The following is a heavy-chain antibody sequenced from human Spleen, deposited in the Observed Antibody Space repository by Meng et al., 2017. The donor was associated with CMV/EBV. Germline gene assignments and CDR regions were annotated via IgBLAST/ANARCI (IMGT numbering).Heavy chain of an antibody. CDR2: INSDGSNL. Sequence: GESLKISCVASGFTFSGDWMHWVRQVPGKGPMLVARINSDGSNLGYADPVKGRFTISIDNANNTLFLLMNSLTAEDTAVYYCVNNLYCSGGSCRNHWGQGTLVTVSS. D-gene: IGHD2-15*01. J-gene: IGHJ5*02. CDR3: VNNLYCSGGSCRNH. CDR1: GFTFSGDW. V-gene: IGHV3-74*01.